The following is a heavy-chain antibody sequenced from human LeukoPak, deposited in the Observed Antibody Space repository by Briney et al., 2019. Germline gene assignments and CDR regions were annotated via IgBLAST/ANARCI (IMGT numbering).Heavy chain of an antibody. J-gene: IGHJ6*02. D-gene: IGHD3-10*01. CDR1: GFTFDDYA. CDR3: AKASFGRFGELLFYYYYGMDV. V-gene: IGHV3-43D*03. Sequence: GGSLRLSCAASGFTFDDYAMHWVRQAPGKGLEWVSLISWDGGSTYYADSVKGRFTISRDNSKNSLYLQMNSLRAEDTALYYCAKASFGRFGELLFYYYYGMDVWGQGTTVTVSS. CDR2: ISWDGGST.